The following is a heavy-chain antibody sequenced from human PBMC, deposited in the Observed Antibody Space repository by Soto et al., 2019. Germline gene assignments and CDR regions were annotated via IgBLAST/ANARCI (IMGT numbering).Heavy chain of an antibody. CDR1: GGSISSSSYY. Sequence: SPTLSLTCTVSGGSISSSSYYWGWIRQPPGKGLEWIGSIYYSGSTYYNPSLKSRVTISVDTSKNQFSLKLSSVTAADTAVYYCARHCSSTSCYADSYYYYYMDVWGKGTTVTVSS. V-gene: IGHV4-39*01. CDR3: ARHCSSTSCYADSYYYYYMDV. CDR2: IYYSGST. D-gene: IGHD2-2*01. J-gene: IGHJ6*03.